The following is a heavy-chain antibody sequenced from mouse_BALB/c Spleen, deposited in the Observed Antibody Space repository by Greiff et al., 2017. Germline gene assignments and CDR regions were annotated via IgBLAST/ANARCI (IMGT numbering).Heavy chain of an antibody. D-gene: IGHD1-1*01. CDR1: GYTFTSYY. V-gene: IGHV1S81*02. CDR2: INPSNGGT. CDR3: TGGSSYRGFAY. J-gene: IGHJ3*01. Sequence: VQLQQSGAELVKPGASVKLSCKASGYTFTSYYMYWVKQRPGQGLEWIGEINPSNGGTNFNEKFKSKATLTVDKSSSTAYMQLSSLTSEDSAVYYCTGGSSYRGFAYWGQGTLVTVSA.